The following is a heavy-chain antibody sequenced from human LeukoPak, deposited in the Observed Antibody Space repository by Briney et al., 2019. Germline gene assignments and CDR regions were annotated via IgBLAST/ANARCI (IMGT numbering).Heavy chain of an antibody. V-gene: IGHV3-23*01. CDR3: GKDRPNYYETNGHYYRRDGDS. CDR2: ISSRSDYT. D-gene: IGHD3-22*01. J-gene: IGHJ5*01. Sequence: PGGSLRLSCAASGFTFNIYAMSWVRQAPGKGLEWVSSISSRSDYTFYADSVKGRFTISRDNSRNTLYLQMNSLRAEDTAIYYCGKDRPNYYETNGHYYRRDGDSWGQGTLVTVSS. CDR1: GFTFNIYA.